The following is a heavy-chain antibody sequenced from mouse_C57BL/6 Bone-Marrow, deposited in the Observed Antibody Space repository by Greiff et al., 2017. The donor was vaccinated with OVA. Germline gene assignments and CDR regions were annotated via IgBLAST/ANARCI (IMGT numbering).Heavy chain of an antibody. J-gene: IGHJ3*01. CDR1: EYTFTNYW. V-gene: IGHV1-63*01. CDR2: IYPGGGYT. Sequence: VQLQQSGAELVRPGTSVKMSCKASEYTFTNYWIGWAKQRPGHGLEWIGDIYPGGGYTNYNEKFKGKATLTADKSSSTAYMQFSSLTSEDSAIYYCARRGVTTKETWFAYWGQGTLVTVSA. D-gene: IGHD2-2*01. CDR3: ARRGVTTKETWFAY.